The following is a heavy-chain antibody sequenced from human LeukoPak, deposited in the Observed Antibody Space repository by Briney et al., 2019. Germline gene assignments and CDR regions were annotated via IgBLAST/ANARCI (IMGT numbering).Heavy chain of an antibody. Sequence: GGSLRLSCAASGFTFSSYTIHWVRQAPGKGLEWVPLISHDGRNKNYAESVKGRFTISRDNSKRTLYLEVNSLRPDDTAVYFCARGSHQDYFGSMTYLFDYWGQGTLVTVSS. D-gene: IGHD3-10*01. CDR1: GFTFSSYT. V-gene: IGHV3-30*04. J-gene: IGHJ4*02. CDR3: ARGSHQDYFGSMTYLFDY. CDR2: ISHDGRNK.